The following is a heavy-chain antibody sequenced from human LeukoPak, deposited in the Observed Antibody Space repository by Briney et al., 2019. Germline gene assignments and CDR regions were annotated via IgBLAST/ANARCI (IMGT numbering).Heavy chain of an antibody. CDR3: AKERKLLPFDC. J-gene: IGHJ4*02. Sequence: GGSLRLSCAASGFTFSSYGMHWVRQAPGKGLEWVAVISYDGSNKYYADSVKGRFTISRDNSKNTLYLQMNSLRTEDTAVYYCAKERKLLPFDCWGQGTLVTVSS. V-gene: IGHV3-30*18. D-gene: IGHD2-15*01. CDR1: GFTFSSYG. CDR2: ISYDGSNK.